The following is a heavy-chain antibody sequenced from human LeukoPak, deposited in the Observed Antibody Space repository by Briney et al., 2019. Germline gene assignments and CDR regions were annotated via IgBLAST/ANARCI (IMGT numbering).Heavy chain of an antibody. CDR1: GFTFRSYG. J-gene: IGHJ4*02. CDR3: ASGGIYYGAAFDF. V-gene: IGHV3-23*01. CDR2: MSGSGVNT. Sequence: GGSLRLSCAASGFTFRSYGMSWVRQAPGKGLEWVSGMSGSGVNTDYADSVKGRFTISRDNSKNTLYLQMNSLRAEDTALYYCASGGIYYGAAFDFWGQGSLVTVSA. D-gene: IGHD1-26*01.